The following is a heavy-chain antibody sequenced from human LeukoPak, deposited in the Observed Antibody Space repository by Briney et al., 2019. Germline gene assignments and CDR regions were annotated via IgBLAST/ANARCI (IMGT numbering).Heavy chain of an antibody. J-gene: IGHJ3*02. CDR3: AKDSVGAPSWGASDI. CDR1: GFTFSSYA. D-gene: IGHD1-26*01. Sequence: GGSLRLSCAASGFTFSSYAMSWVRQAPGKGLEWVSAISGSGGSTYYADSVKGRSTISRDNSKNTLYLQMNSLRAEDTAVYYCAKDSVGAPSWGASDIWGQGTMVTVSS. V-gene: IGHV3-23*01. CDR2: ISGSGGST.